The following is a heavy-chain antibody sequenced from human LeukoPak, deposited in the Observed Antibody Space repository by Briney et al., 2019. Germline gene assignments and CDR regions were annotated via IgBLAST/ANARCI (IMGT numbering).Heavy chain of an antibody. CDR2: IGGGGRNT. CDR3: VKLTAFLAAGDVLEY. J-gene: IGHJ4*02. V-gene: IGHV3-23*01. D-gene: IGHD6-13*01. CDR1: GFTFANYA. Sequence: GGSLRLSCSASGFTFANYALAWVRQTPGKGLEWVSTIGGGGRNTYYADSVKGRFTITRDNSKNTVSLQMNSLRAGDTAVYYCVKLTAFLAAGDVLEYWGQGTLVTVSS.